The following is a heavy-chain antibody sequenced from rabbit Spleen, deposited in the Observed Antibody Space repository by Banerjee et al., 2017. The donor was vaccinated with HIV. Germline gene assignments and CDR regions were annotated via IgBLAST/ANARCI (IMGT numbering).Heavy chain of an antibody. V-gene: IGHV1S40*01. Sequence: QSLEESGGDLVKPGASLTLTCTASGFSFSSDAMCWVRQAPGKGLEWIACIDVGGSGSTAYASWAKGRFTISKTSSTTVTLQMTSLTAADTATYFCARGAGNCMTRLDLWGQGTLVTVS. J-gene: IGHJ3*01. CDR2: IDVGGSGST. D-gene: IGHD4-2*01. CDR1: GFSFSSDA. CDR3: ARGAGNCMTRLDL.